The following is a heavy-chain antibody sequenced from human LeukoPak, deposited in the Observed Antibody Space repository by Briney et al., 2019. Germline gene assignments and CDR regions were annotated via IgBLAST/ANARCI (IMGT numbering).Heavy chain of an antibody. CDR3: ARRPTVGAEDGMDV. V-gene: IGHV1-2*02. Sequence: ASVKVSCKASVYTFTGYYMHWVRQAPGQGLEWMGWINPNSGGTNYAQKFQGRVTMTRDTSISTAYMELSRLRSDDTAVYYYARRPTVGAEDGMDVWGQGTTVTVSS. D-gene: IGHD4-23*01. J-gene: IGHJ6*02. CDR1: VYTFTGYY. CDR2: INPNSGGT.